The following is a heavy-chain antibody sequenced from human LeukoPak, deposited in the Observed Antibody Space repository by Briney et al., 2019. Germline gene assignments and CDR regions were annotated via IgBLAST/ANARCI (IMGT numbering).Heavy chain of an antibody. Sequence: GGSLRLSCAASGFTFSSYGMHWVGHAPGKGLEGVAVIWSDGRDKYYADSVKGRFTISRDNSKNTLDLQMNSLRAEDTAVYYCARDHRTTVTVYYFDYWGQGTLVTVSS. CDR1: GFTFSSYG. D-gene: IGHD4-17*01. CDR2: IWSDGRDK. V-gene: IGHV3-33*01. CDR3: ARDHRTTVTVYYFDY. J-gene: IGHJ4*02.